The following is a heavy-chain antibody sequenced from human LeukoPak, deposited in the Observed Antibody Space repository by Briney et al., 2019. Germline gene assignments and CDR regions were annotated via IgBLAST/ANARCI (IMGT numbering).Heavy chain of an antibody. D-gene: IGHD2-21*01. CDR3: ARDESGDNDAFDI. J-gene: IGHJ3*02. Sequence: GGSLRLSCAASGFTFSSYGMHWVRLAPGKGLEWVSSISGSSNYIYYADSVKGRFTISRGNAKNSLYLQMNSLRVEDTAVYYCARDESGDNDAFDIWGQGTMVTVSS. V-gene: IGHV3-21*01. CDR2: ISGSSNYI. CDR1: GFTFSSYG.